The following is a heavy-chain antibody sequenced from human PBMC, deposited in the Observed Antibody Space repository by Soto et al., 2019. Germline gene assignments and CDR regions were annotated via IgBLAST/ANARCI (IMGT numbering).Heavy chain of an antibody. D-gene: IGHD1-26*01. CDR1: GFTFRSYA. V-gene: IGHV3-23*01. J-gene: IGHJ6*02. CDR3: TNIADFGSWGMDV. CDR2: ISSSGDAT. Sequence: GGSLRLSCAASGFTFRSYAMKWVRQAPGKGLEWVSIISSSGDATYYVDSVKGRFTISRDNSRNTLNLQMNSLRVEDTAVYYCTNIADFGSWGMDVWGQGTTVTVSS.